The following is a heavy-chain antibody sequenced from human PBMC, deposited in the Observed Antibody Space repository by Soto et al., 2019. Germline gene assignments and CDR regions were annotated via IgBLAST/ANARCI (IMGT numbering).Heavy chain of an antibody. CDR3: ARSQKGDYIWGSYPPLMFDP. CDR2: IYYSGST. V-gene: IGHV4-59*01. CDR1: GGSISSYY. Sequence: QVQLQESGPGLVKPSETLSLTCTVSGGSISSYYWSWIRQPPGKGLEWIGYIYYSGSTNYNPSLKSRVTISVDTSKNQFSLKLSSVTAADTAVYYCARSQKGDYIWGSYPPLMFDPWGQGTLVTVSS. J-gene: IGHJ5*02. D-gene: IGHD3-16*02.